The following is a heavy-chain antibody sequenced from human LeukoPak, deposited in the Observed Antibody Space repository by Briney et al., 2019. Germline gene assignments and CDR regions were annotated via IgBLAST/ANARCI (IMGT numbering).Heavy chain of an antibody. CDR2: IIPIFGTA. CDR3: ARDQRELAGPNWFDP. J-gene: IGHJ5*02. CDR1: GGTFSSYA. V-gene: IGHV1-69*13. D-gene: IGHD6-19*01. Sequence: SVKVSCKASGGTFSSYAISWVRQAPGQGLEWMGGIIPIFGTANYAQKFQGRVTITADESTSTAYMELSSLRSEDTAVYYCARDQRELAGPNWFDPWGQGTLVTVPS.